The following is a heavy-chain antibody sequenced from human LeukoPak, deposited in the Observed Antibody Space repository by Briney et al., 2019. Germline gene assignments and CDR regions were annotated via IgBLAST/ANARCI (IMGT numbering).Heavy chain of an antibody. CDR3: ARGVDSLRYFDWFLYYFDY. J-gene: IGHJ4*02. Sequence: GGSLRLSCAASGFTFSSYWMSWVRQAPGKGLEWVANIKQDGSEKYYVDSVKGRFTISRGNAKNSLYLQMNSLKAEDTAVYYCARGVDSLRYFDWFLYYFDYWGQGTLVTVSS. CDR2: IKQDGSEK. D-gene: IGHD3-9*01. V-gene: IGHV3-7*03. CDR1: GFTFSSYW.